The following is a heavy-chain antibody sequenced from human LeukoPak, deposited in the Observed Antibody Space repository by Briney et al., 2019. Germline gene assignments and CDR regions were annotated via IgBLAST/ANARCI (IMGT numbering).Heavy chain of an antibody. V-gene: IGHV4-4*07. CDR2: IYTSGST. CDR1: GGSISSYY. CDR3: ATQTQYGSSYDY. D-gene: IGHD6-6*01. J-gene: IGHJ4*02. Sequence: SETLSLTCTVSGGSISSYYWSWIRQPAGKGLEWIGRIYTSGSTNYNPSLKSRVTMSVDTSKNQFSLKLSSVTAADTAVYYCATQTQYGSSYDYWGQGTLVTVSS.